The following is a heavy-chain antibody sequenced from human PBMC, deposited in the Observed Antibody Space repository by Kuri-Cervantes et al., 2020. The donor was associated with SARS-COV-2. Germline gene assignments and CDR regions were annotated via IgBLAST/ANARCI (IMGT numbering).Heavy chain of an antibody. CDR1: GYTFTRYA. Sequence: ASVKVSCRGSGYTFTRYAMHWVRQAPGQRLEWMGWINAGNGNTKYSQKFQGRVTITRDTSASTAYMELSSLRSEDTAVYYCARAAAMGGDYWGQGTLVTVSS. CDR3: ARAAAMGGDY. J-gene: IGHJ4*02. D-gene: IGHD5-18*01. CDR2: INAGNGNT. V-gene: IGHV1-3*01.